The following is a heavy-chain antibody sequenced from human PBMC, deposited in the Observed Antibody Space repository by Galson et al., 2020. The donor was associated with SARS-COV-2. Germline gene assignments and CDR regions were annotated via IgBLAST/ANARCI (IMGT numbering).Heavy chain of an antibody. CDR2: GYTSGST. V-gene: IGHV4-61*02. CDR1: GGSLSSGSYF. D-gene: IGHD3-10*01. Sequence: SETLSLTCTVSGGSLSSGSYFWSWIRQPAGKGLEWIGRGYTSGSTNYNPSLKSRVTISVDTSKNQFSLKLSSVTAADTAVYYCARGRYEFGDFIPLDYWGQGIRVTVSS. CDR3: ARGRYEFGDFIPLDY. J-gene: IGHJ4*02.